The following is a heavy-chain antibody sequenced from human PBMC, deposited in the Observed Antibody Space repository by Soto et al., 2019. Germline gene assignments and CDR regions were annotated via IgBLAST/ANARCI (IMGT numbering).Heavy chain of an antibody. Sequence: PSETLSLTCTVSGGSISSGDYYWSWIRQPPGRGLEGIGYIYYSGSTYYNPSLKSRVTISVDTSKNQFYLKLSSVTAADTAVYYCARGGYCSGGSCYSRYWGQGTLVTVSS. CDR3: ARGGYCSGGSCYSRY. CDR2: IYYSGST. CDR1: GGSISSGDYY. V-gene: IGHV4-30-4*01. D-gene: IGHD2-15*01. J-gene: IGHJ4*02.